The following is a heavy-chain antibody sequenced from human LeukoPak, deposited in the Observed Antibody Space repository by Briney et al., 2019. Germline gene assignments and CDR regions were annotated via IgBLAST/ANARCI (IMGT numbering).Heavy chain of an antibody. J-gene: IGHJ4*02. CDR1: GFTFNNYA. CDR2: ISNTGRST. CDR3: AKGIEYNNSWTFDY. V-gene: IGHV3-23*01. D-gene: IGHD2/OR15-2a*01. Sequence: GGFLRLSCAASGFTFNNYAMNWVRQAPGKGLEWVSAISNTGRSTYYADSVKGRFTISRDNSKNTVFLQINSLRAEDTAVYYCAKGIEYNNSWTFDYWGQGTLVTVSS.